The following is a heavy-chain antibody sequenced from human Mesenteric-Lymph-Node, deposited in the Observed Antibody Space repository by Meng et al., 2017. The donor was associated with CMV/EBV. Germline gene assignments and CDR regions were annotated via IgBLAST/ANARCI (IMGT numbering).Heavy chain of an antibody. CDR2: ISRNSAST. Sequence: LSLTCAASGFTFDDYAMHWVRQAPGKGLEWVSFISRNSASTGSADSVKGRFTISRDDAKNSLYLLMNSLRPEDTALYYCAKSHAPGETGTRYGMDVWGQGTTVTVSS. CDR3: AKSHAPGETGTRYGMDV. J-gene: IGHJ6*02. V-gene: IGHV3-9*01. D-gene: IGHD1-7*01. CDR1: GFTFDDYA.